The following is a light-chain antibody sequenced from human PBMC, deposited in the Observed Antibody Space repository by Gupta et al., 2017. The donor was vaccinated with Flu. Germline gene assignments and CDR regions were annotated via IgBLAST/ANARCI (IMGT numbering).Light chain of an antibody. V-gene: IGKV3-11*01. CDR2: DAS. Sequence: EIELTQSPATLSLSPGERATLSCRASQSVSTYLAWYRKKPGQAPRLLIYDASNRATGIPARFSGSGSGTDFTLTISSLEPEDFAVYYCQKRSNWPPYTFGQGTRLEI. J-gene: IGKJ2*01. CDR3: QKRSNWPPYT. CDR1: QSVSTY.